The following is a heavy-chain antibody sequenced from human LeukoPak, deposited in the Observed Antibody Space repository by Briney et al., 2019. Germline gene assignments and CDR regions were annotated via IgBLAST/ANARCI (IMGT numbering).Heavy chain of an antibody. CDR1: GFLFSGFG. V-gene: IGHV3-30*02. CDR3: ARVRYRLAETYIDY. J-gene: IGHJ4*02. Sequence: GGSLRLSCETSGFLFSGFGMHWVRQSPGKGLEWIAFISYDGSKKYYGDSVKGRFTISRDSSKNILYLQMNALTTEDTAVYYCARVRYRLAETYIDYWGQGTLVTVSS. D-gene: IGHD3-16*01. CDR2: ISYDGSKK.